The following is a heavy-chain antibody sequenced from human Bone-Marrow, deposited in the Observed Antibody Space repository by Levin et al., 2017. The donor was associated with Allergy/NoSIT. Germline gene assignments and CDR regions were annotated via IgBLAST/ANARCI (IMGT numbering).Heavy chain of an antibody. J-gene: IGHJ3*02. CDR1: GFTFSSYG. CDR2: IWYDGSNK. D-gene: IGHD4-11*01. CDR3: ARGLDYSISQAFDI. V-gene: IGHV3-33*01. Sequence: LSLTCAASGFTFSSYGMHWVRQAPGKGLEWVAVIWYDGSNKYYADSVKGRFTISRDNSKNTLYLQMNSLRAEDTAVYYCARGLDYSISQAFDIWGQGTMVTVSS.